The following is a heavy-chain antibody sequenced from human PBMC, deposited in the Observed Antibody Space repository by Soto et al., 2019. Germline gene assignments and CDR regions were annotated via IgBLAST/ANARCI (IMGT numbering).Heavy chain of an antibody. CDR2: ISAYNGNT. CDR3: ASALWFGELPYDYGMDV. V-gene: IGHV1-18*01. CDR1: GYTFTSYG. Sequence: QVQLVQSGAEVKKPGASVKVSCKASGYTFTSYGISWVRQAPGQGLEWMGWISAYNGNTNYAQKLQGRVTMTTDTSTSTAYMELRSLRSDDTAVYYCASALWFGELPYDYGMDVWGQGTTVTVSS. J-gene: IGHJ6*02. D-gene: IGHD3-10*01.